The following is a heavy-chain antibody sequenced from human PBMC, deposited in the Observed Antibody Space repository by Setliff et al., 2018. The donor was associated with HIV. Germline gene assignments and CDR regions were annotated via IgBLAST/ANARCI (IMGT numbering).Heavy chain of an antibody. CDR3: ARDTWLRLIWYGFDI. J-gene: IGHJ3*02. V-gene: IGHV1-58*02. CDR1: GFTFTNSA. D-gene: IGHD5-12*01. CDR2: IVVGSYNT. Sequence: RASVKVSCKASGFTFTNSAMQWVRQARGQRLEWIGWIVVGSYNTNYAQKFQERVTITRDLSTSTAYMELSRLRSDDTAVYYCARDTWLRLIWYGFDIWGQGTLVTVSS.